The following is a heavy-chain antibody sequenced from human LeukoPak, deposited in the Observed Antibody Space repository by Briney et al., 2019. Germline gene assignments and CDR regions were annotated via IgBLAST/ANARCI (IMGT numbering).Heavy chain of an antibody. V-gene: IGHV3-48*03. Sequence: GGSLRLSCAASGFTFSSYEMNWVRQAPGKGLEWISYIGTSDSSTYYADSVKGRFTISRDNAKNSLYLQMNSLRAEDTAVYYCARYGDSSVYYSADAFDIWGQGTMVTVSS. D-gene: IGHD3-22*01. CDR1: GFTFSSYE. CDR3: ARYGDSSVYYSADAFDI. J-gene: IGHJ3*02. CDR2: IGTSDSST.